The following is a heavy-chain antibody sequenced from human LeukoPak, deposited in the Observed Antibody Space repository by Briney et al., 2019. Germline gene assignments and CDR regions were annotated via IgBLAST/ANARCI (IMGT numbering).Heavy chain of an antibody. CDR1: GFTFSYYG. J-gene: IGHJ4*02. Sequence: GGSLRLSCAASGFTFSYYGMSWVRQAPGKGLEWVANINQDSSEKYYVDSVKGRFTISRDNAKNSLYLQLNTLRPEDTAVYYCVQGWRDNWGQGTLVTVSS. CDR2: INQDSSEK. D-gene: IGHD2-15*01. CDR3: VQGWRDN. V-gene: IGHV3-7*01.